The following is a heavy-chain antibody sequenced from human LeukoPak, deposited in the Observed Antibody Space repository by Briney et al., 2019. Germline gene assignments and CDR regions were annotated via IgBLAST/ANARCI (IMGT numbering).Heavy chain of an antibody. Sequence: GGSLRLSCAASGFTFSSYEMSWVRQAPGKGLEWVSYISGSGATIYYADSVKGRFTISRDNAKNSLYLQMNSLRAEDTAVYYCARDVVGLGYSDYWGQGTLATVSS. CDR2: ISGSGATI. V-gene: IGHV3-48*03. CDR3: ARDVVGLGYSDY. CDR1: GFTFSSYE. D-gene: IGHD2-21*01. J-gene: IGHJ4*02.